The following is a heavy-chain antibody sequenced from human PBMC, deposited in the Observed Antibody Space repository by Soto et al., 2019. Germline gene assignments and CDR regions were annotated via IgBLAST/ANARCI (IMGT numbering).Heavy chain of an antibody. CDR3: ARDHWGYGGVYGMDV. V-gene: IGHV3-30-3*01. CDR2: ISYDGSNK. J-gene: IGHJ6*02. CDR1: GFTFSSYA. D-gene: IGHD7-27*01. Sequence: GGSLRLSCAASGFTFSSYAMHWVRQAPGKGLEWVAVISYDGSNKYYADSVKGRFTISRDNSKNTLYLQMNSLRAEDTAVYYCARDHWGYGGVYGMDVWGQGTTVTVSS.